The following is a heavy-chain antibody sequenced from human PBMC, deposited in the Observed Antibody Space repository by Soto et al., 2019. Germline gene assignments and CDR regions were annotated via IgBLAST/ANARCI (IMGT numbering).Heavy chain of an antibody. V-gene: IGHV1-3*01. Sequence: GASVKVSCKASGYSFTSYVIYWVRQAPGQRLEWMGWINAGNGNTKYSQKFQGRVTITSDTSASTAYMELSSLRSEDTAVYFCARGVENIVVVLDVFGYYGMDVWGQGTTVTVSS. J-gene: IGHJ6*02. CDR3: ARGVENIVVVLDVFGYYGMDV. CDR2: INAGNGNT. D-gene: IGHD2-2*01. CDR1: GYSFTSYV.